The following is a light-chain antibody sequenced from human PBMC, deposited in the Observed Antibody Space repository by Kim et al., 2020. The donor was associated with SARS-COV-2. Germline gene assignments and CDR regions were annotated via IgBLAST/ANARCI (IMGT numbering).Light chain of an antibody. CDR3: CSYAGGYTQVA. Sequence: QSALTQPRSVSGSPGQSVTISCTGTSSDVGGYNYVSWYQQFPGNAPRLMIYDVNKRPSGVTDRFSASKSGNTASLTISGLQADDEADYYCCSYAGGYTQVAFGGGTQLT. V-gene: IGLV2-11*01. CDR1: SSDVGGYNY. CDR2: DVN. J-gene: IGLJ2*01.